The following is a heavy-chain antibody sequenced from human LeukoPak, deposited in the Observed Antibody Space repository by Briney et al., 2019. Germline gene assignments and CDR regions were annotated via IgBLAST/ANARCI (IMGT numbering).Heavy chain of an antibody. J-gene: IGHJ2*01. CDR2: MNGDGRTI. CDR1: GFTFSSSW. D-gene: IGHD1-7*01. Sequence: GGSLRLSCAASGFTFSSSWMHWVRQGPGKGLVWVARMNGDGRTINYADSVKGRSTISRDNAKNTLYLQMNSLRAEDAAVYYCARAGNYYFDLWGRGTLVTVSS. V-gene: IGHV3-74*01. CDR3: ARAGNYYFDL.